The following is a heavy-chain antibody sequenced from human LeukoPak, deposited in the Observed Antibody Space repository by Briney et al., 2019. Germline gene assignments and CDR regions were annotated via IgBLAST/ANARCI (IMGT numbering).Heavy chain of an antibody. V-gene: IGHV1-46*01. Sequence: ASVTVSFKTSGYTFTSYYIHWVRQAPGQGLEWMGIINPSVGGTRHAQKFQGRVTMTRGTSTSTVYMELSSLRSEDTAVYYCASTFEVPAAKDFYYYYGMDVWGQGTTVTVSS. CDR1: GYTFTSYY. CDR3: ASTFEVPAAKDFYYYYGMDV. J-gene: IGHJ6*02. D-gene: IGHD2-2*01. CDR2: INPSVGGT.